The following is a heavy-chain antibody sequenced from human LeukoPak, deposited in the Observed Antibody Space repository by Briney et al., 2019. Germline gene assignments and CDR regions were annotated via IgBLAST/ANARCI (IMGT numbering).Heavy chain of an antibody. D-gene: IGHD3-10*01. CDR2: INPTGATT. Sequence: ASVKVSCKASGYTFTTFYIHWVRQAPGQGLEWMGIINPTGATTRYAQRFQGRVTMTRDMSTSTVYMELNSLRSEDTAVYYCERSDTIGFDYWGQGTLVTVSS. V-gene: IGHV1-46*01. J-gene: IGHJ4*02. CDR3: ERSDTIGFDY. CDR1: GYTFTTFY.